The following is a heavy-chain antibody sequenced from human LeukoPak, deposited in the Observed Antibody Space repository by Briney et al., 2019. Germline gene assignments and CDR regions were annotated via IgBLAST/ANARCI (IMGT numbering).Heavy chain of an antibody. CDR3: AKDVKVGAHYFDY. V-gene: IGHV3-30*18. CDR2: ISYDGSNK. CDR1: GFTFSSYG. J-gene: IGHJ4*02. Sequence: GRSLRLSCAASGFTFSSYGMHWVRQAPGKGLEWVAVISYDGSNKYYADSVKGRFTISRDNSKSTLYLQMNSLRAEDTAVYYCAKDVKVGAHYFDYWGQGTLVTVSS. D-gene: IGHD1-26*01.